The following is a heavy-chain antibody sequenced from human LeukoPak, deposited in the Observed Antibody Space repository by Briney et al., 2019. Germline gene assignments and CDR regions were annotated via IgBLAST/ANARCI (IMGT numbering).Heavy chain of an antibody. CDR2: INHSGST. V-gene: IGHV4-34*01. Sequence: SETLSLTCAVYGGSFSGYYWSWIRQPPGKRLEWIGEINHSGSTNYNPSLKSRVTISVDTSKNQFSLKLSSVTAADTAVYYCARFPQDSSGYFDYWGQGTLVTVSS. D-gene: IGHD3-22*01. CDR1: GGSFSGYY. CDR3: ARFPQDSSGYFDY. J-gene: IGHJ4*02.